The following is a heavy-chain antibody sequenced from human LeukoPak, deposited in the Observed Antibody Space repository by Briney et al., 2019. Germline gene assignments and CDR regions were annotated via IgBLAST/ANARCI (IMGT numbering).Heavy chain of an antibody. CDR2: MNPNSCNS. J-gene: IGHJ6*02. Sequence: GASVKVSCKASGYTFTSYDINWVRQATGQGREWRGWMNPNSCNSGYAQKFQGRVTMTRNTSISTAYMELSSLRSEDTAVYYCARSSSSNYYYGMDVWGQGTTVTVSS. D-gene: IGHD6-6*01. CDR1: GYTFTSYD. CDR3: ARSSSSNYYYGMDV. V-gene: IGHV1-8*01.